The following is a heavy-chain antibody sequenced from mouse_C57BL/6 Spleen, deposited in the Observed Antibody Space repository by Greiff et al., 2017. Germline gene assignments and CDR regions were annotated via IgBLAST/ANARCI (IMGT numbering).Heavy chain of an antibody. D-gene: IGHD1-1*01. J-gene: IGHJ4*01. V-gene: IGHV1-52*01. CDR1: GYTLTSYW. CDR3: ARSYYYGSSYAMDY. Sequence: QVQLQQPGAELVRPGSSVKLSCKASGYTLTSYWMHWVKQRPIQGLEWIGNIDPSDSETHYNQKFKDKATLTVDKSSSTAYMQLSSLTSEDSAVYYCARSYYYGSSYAMDYWGQGTSVTVSS. CDR2: IDPSDSET.